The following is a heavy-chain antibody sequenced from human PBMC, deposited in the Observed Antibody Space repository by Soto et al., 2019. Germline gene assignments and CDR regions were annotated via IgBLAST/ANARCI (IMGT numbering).Heavy chain of an antibody. Sequence: SQTLLVTCDVSGGSIGGGGYSWSWIRQPTGKGLEWIGYIYYSVRTYYKASLRGRVNISVDRSKNQFSLKLSSVTAADTAVSYCAGHYYHLWSGYYRGYGMDVWRQGSTVTVTS. CDR1: GGSIGGGGYS. V-gene: IGHV4-30-2*01. CDR3: AGHYYHLWSGYYRGYGMDV. D-gene: IGHD3-3*01. CDR2: IYYSVRT. J-gene: IGHJ6*02.